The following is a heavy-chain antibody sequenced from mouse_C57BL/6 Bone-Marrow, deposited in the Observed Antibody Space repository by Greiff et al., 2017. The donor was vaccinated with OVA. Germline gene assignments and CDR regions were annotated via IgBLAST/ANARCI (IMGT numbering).Heavy chain of an antibody. CDR3: VRPSFSWFAY. D-gene: IGHD3-1*01. CDR2: IRSKSNNYAT. V-gene: IGHV10-1*01. J-gene: IGHJ3*01. Sequence: EADGGLVQPKGSLKLSCAASGFSFNTYAMNWVRQAPGKGLEWVARIRSKSNNYATYYADSVKDRFTISRDDSESMLYLQMNNLKTEDTAMYYCVRPSFSWFAYWGQGTLVTVSA. CDR1: GFSFNTYA.